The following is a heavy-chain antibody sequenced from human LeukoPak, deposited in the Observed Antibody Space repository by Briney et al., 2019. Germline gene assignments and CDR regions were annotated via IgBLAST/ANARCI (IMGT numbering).Heavy chain of an antibody. D-gene: IGHD6-13*01. J-gene: IGHJ5*02. CDR1: GFTFSNYW. CDR2: IKHDGSDQ. Sequence: GSLRLSCVASGFTFSNYWLPWVRQPPGKGLGGVAKIKHDGSDQYYLDSVKGRFTISRDNAKNSLYLQMNSLRAEDTAVYYCARGIATGVDFFDPWGQGTLLTVSS. V-gene: IGHV3-7*01. CDR3: ARGIATGVDFFDP.